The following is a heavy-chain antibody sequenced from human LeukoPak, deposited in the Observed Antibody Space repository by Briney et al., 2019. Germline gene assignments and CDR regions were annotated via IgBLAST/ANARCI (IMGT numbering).Heavy chain of an antibody. Sequence: GGSLRPSCAASGFTFDDYDIDWIRQAPGKGLEWVSGISWNSGSIGYADSVKGRFTISRDNAKNSLYLQMNSLRAEDTALYYCAKVSQEDGAYYFGYWGQGTLVTVSS. J-gene: IGHJ4*02. CDR3: AKVSQEDGAYYFGY. D-gene: IGHD4-23*01. V-gene: IGHV3-9*01. CDR1: GFTFDDYD. CDR2: ISWNSGSI.